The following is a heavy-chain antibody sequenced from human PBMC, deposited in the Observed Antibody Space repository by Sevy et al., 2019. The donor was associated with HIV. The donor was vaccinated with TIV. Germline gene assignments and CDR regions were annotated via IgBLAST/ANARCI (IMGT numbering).Heavy chain of an antibody. J-gene: IGHJ3*02. D-gene: IGHD4-17*01. Sequence: GESLKISCKGSGYSFTAYWIDWVRQVPGKGLEWMGTIYPGDSETRYSPSVQGQVTISADKSLTTAYLQWSSLKASDTAVDYCARATGLKVGIDFGTLDIWGQGTMVTVSS. CDR1: GYSFTAYW. V-gene: IGHV5-51*01. CDR3: ARATGLKVGIDFGTLDI. CDR2: IYPGDSET.